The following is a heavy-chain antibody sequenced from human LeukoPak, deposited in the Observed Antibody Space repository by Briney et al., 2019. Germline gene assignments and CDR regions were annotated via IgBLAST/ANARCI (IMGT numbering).Heavy chain of an antibody. D-gene: IGHD1-26*01. CDR2: INHSGST. V-gene: IGHV4-34*01. CDR3: ARRPRNTGTYDGPSGLDY. Sequence: SETLSLTCAVYVGSFSGHYWSWIRQPPGKGLEWIGEINHSGSTSYNPSLKSRATISADTSKNQFSLKVNSVTAADTAVYYCARRPRNTGTYDGPSGLDYWGQGNLVTVSS. CDR1: VGSFSGHY. J-gene: IGHJ4*02.